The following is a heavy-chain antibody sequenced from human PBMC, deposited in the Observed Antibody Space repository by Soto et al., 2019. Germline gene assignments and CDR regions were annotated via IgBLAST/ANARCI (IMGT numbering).Heavy chain of an antibody. CDR1: GFTVSSNY. CDR2: IYSGGST. J-gene: IGHJ4*02. V-gene: IGHV3-66*01. CDR3: ARDLGYCSGVSCYSSY. Sequence: GGSLRLSCAASGFTVSSNYMSWVRQAPGKGLEWVSVIYSGGSTYYADSVKGRFTISRDNSKNTLYLQMNSLRAEDTAVYYCARDLGYCSGVSCYSSYWGQGTLVTVSS. D-gene: IGHD2-15*01.